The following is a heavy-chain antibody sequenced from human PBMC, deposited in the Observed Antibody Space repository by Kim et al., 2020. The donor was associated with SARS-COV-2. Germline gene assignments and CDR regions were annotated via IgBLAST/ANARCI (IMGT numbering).Heavy chain of an antibody. J-gene: IGHJ5*01. CDR2: IKHEAEGGTI. CDR1: GFPFRNAW. D-gene: IGHD2-15*01. Sequence: GGSLRLSCATSGFPFRNAWMSWVRQAPGKGLEWVARIKHEAEGGTIDYAAPVRGRFTISRDDSKEMLYLQMSSLKTEDTGVYFCADTPLGSWGRGTLVT. V-gene: IGHV3-15*01. CDR3: ADTPLGS.